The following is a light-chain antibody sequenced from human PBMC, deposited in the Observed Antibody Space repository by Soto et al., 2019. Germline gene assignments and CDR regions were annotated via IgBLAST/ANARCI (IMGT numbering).Light chain of an antibody. Sequence: DIQMTHSPSTLSSSVGDRVTITCRASQTISSWLAWYHQRPGKAPKLLIYAASSLQSGVPSRFSGSGFGTDFTLTISSLQPEDIATYYCQLATSLPPWTFGQGTKVDIK. V-gene: IGKV1-12*01. J-gene: IGKJ1*01. CDR2: AAS. CDR1: QTISSW. CDR3: QLATSLPPWT.